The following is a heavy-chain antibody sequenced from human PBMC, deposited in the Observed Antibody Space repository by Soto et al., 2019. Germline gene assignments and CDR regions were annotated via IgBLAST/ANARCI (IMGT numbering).Heavy chain of an antibody. CDR2: MVYGVST. Sequence: PSETLSLTCTVSGSSINSSGYYWGWIRQPPGKGLEWIGSMVYGVSTYYNPSLKSRVTVSVDTSKNQFSLNLRSVTVADTAVYYCARLPSRHLVDYWGQGTLVTASS. J-gene: IGHJ4*02. D-gene: IGHD3-3*02. CDR1: GSSINSSGYY. CDR3: ARLPSRHLVDY. V-gene: IGHV4-39*01.